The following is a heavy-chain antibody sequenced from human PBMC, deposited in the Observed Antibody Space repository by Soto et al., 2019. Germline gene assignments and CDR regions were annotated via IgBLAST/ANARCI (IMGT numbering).Heavy chain of an antibody. CDR2: IWYDGSNK. V-gene: IGHV3-33*01. J-gene: IGHJ6*02. D-gene: IGHD6-13*01. CDR3: ARELVPLRIAAAGNYYYYGMDV. CDR1: GFTFSSYG. Sequence: PGGSLRLSCAASGFTFSSYGMHWVRQAPGKGLEWVAVIWYDGSNKYYADSVKGRFTISRDNSKNTLYLQMNSLRAEDTAVYYCARELVPLRIAAAGNYYYYGMDVWGQGTTVTVSS.